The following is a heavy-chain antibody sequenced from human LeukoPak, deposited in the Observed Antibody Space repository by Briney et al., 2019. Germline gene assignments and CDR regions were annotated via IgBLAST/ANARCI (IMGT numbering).Heavy chain of an antibody. D-gene: IGHD6-19*01. CDR3: ARGPRIAVAGSAPLYYYCYMDV. CDR1: RGSFSGYY. V-gene: IGHV4-34*01. Sequence: NSSETLSLTCAVYRGSFSGYYWTWIRQPPGKGLEWIGEINHSGSTNYNPSLKSRVTISVDTSKNQFSLKLSSVTAADTAVYYCARGPRIAVAGSAPLYYYCYMDVWGKGTTVTVSS. J-gene: IGHJ6*03. CDR2: INHSGST.